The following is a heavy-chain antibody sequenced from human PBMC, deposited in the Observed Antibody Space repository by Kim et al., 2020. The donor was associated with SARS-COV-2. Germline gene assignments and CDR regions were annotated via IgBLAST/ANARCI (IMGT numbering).Heavy chain of an antibody. Sequence: ADSVKGRFTNFRDNADNSLHLQMDSLRDEDTAVYYCARDRSSGWYGVSDSWGQGTLVTVSS. CDR3: ARDRSSGWYGVSDS. V-gene: IGHV3-48*02. J-gene: IGHJ4*02. D-gene: IGHD6-19*01.